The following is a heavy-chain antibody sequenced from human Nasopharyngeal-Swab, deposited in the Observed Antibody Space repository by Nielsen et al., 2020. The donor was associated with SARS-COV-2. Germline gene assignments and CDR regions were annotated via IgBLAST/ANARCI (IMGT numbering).Heavy chain of an antibody. Sequence: GESLTISCAASGFNFSGYAMHWVRQASGKGLEWVGRIGDKDHNYATTYGAAVKGRFTISRDDSKNTAFLQLDSLKTEDTSLYYCTTDYYFDYLGQGTLVTVSS. CDR2: IGDKDHNYAT. CDR1: GFNFSGYA. J-gene: IGHJ4*02. V-gene: IGHV3-73*01. CDR3: TTDYYFDY.